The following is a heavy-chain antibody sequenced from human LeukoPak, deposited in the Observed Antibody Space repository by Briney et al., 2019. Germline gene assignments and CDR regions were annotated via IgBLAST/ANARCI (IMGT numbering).Heavy chain of an antibody. J-gene: IGHJ4*02. CDR3: ATDRGWFFDN. Sequence: PGGSLRLSCAASGFTFRNYWMSWVRQAPGTGLEWVAFISHEGSEKYFADSVKGRFTISRDNSKNTLYLQMNSLRDEDTAVYYCATDRGWFFDNWGQGTLVTVAS. CDR1: GFTFRNYW. D-gene: IGHD2-15*01. CDR2: ISHEGSEK. V-gene: IGHV3-30*03.